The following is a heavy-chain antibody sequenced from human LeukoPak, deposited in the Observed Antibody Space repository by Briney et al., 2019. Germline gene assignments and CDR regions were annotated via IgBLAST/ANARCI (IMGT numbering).Heavy chain of an antibody. D-gene: IGHD4-17*01. Sequence: SETLSLTCAVYGGSFSGYYWSWIRQPPGKGLEWIGEINHSGSTNYNPSLKSRVTISVDTSKNQFSLKLSSVTAADTAVYYCARDVHYGDGGNAFDIWGQGTMVTVSS. CDR3: ARDVHYGDGGNAFDI. V-gene: IGHV4-34*01. J-gene: IGHJ3*02. CDR2: INHSGST. CDR1: GGSFSGYY.